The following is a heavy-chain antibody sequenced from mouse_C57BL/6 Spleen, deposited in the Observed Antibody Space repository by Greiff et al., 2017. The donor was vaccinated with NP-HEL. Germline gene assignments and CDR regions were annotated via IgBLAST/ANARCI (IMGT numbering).Heavy chain of an antibody. CDR3: AKVSNWDYAMDY. D-gene: IGHD4-1*01. CDR1: GYSITSGYY. J-gene: IGHJ4*01. CDR2: ISYDGSN. Sequence: EVQVVESGPGLVKPSQSLSLTCSVTGYSITSGYYWNWIRQFPGNKLEWMGYISYDGSNNYNPSLKNRISITRDTSKNQFFLKLNSVTTEDTATYYCAKVSNWDYAMDYWGQGTSVTVSS. V-gene: IGHV3-6*01.